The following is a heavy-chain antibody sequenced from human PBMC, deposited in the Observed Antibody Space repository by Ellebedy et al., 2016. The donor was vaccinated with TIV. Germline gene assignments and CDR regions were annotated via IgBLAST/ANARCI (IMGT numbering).Heavy chain of an antibody. CDR1: GFTFSSYG. Sequence: GGSLRLSCAASGFTFSSYGMHWVRQAPGKGLEWVAVISYDGSNKYYADSVKGRFTISRDNSKNTLYLQMNSLRAEDTAVYYCAKDLIYDSSGYAFDYWGQGTLVTVSS. V-gene: IGHV3-30*18. CDR2: ISYDGSNK. J-gene: IGHJ4*02. D-gene: IGHD3-22*01. CDR3: AKDLIYDSSGYAFDY.